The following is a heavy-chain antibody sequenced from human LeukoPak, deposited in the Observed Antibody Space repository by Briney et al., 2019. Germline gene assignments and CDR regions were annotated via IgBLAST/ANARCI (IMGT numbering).Heavy chain of an antibody. J-gene: IGHJ3*02. D-gene: IGHD1-14*01. CDR1: GFTFSSYG. CDR3: ARARPPDSDAFDI. Sequence: PGGSLRLSCAASGFTFSSYGMHWVRQAPGKGLEWVAFIRYDGSNKYYADSVKGRFTISRDNSKNTLYLQMNNLRAEDTAVYYCARARPPDSDAFDIWGQGTMLTVSS. V-gene: IGHV3-30*02. CDR2: IRYDGSNK.